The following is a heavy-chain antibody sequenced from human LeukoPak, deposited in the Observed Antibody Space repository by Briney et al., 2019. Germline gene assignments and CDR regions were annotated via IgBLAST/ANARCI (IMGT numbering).Heavy chain of an antibody. CDR3: ARRYSSSWYCDY. D-gene: IGHD6-13*01. CDR2: IYYSGST. CDR1: GGSISSSSYY. Sequence: SEALSLTCTVSGGSISSSSYYWGWIRQPPGKGLEWIGGIYYSGSTYYNPSLKSRVTISVDTSKNQFSLKLSSVTAADTAVYYCARRYSSSWYCDYWGQGTLVTVSS. V-gene: IGHV4-39*01. J-gene: IGHJ4*02.